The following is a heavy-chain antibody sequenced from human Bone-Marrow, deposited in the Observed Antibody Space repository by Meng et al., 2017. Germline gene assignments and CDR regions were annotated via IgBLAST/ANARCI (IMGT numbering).Heavy chain of an antibody. CDR1: GFTFSTYA. CDR3: VRTSMAANAFDI. Sequence: GGSLRLSCAASGFTFSTYAMHWVRQAPGKGLEWVAVISYDGSNKNYADSVKGRFTISRDNSKNTLYLQLNSLRAEDTAVYYCVRTSMAANAFDIWGQGTMVTVSS. D-gene: IGHD6-13*01. CDR2: ISYDGSNK. V-gene: IGHV3-30*04. J-gene: IGHJ3*02.